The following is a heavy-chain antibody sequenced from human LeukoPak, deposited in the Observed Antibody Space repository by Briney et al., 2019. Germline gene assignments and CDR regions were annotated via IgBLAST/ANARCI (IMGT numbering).Heavy chain of an antibody. V-gene: IGHV4-39*01. CDR1: GGSVSSSPYW. J-gene: IGHJ4*02. Sequence: SETLSLTCTVSGGSVSSSPYWWGWIRQPPGKGLEWIGTIYYTGSTFYNPYLKSRVTISADTSSNQFSLKLTSVTAADTAVYYCARRAYGIGFGYWGQGTMVTVSS. CDR3: ARRAYGIGFGY. D-gene: IGHD1-14*01. CDR2: IYYTGST.